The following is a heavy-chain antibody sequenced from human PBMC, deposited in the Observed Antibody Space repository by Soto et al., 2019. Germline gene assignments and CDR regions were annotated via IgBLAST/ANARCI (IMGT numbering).Heavy chain of an antibody. Sequence: VSCKASGYTFTGYYMHWVRQAPGQGLEWMGWINPNSGGTNYAQKFQGRVTMTRDTSISTAYMELCRLRSDDTAVYYCARVSHCSSTSCYPGGFDYWGQGTLVTVSS. CDR2: INPNSGGT. D-gene: IGHD2-2*01. V-gene: IGHV1-2*02. CDR1: GYTFTGYY. J-gene: IGHJ4*02. CDR3: ARVSHCSSTSCYPGGFDY.